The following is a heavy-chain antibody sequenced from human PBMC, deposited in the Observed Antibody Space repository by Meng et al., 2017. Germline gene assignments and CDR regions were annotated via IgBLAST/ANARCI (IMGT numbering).Heavy chain of an antibody. D-gene: IGHD7-27*01. CDR1: GDTLNTYN. V-gene: IGHV1-46*02. Sequence: GQLVQSGAGVKKPGASVKVSCKASGDTLNTYNMHWVRQAPGQGLEWMGIINPSDNSAAYAQGFQGRLTMTRDTCTSTLYMELTSLQFEDTAIYYCATDNWGPHYWGQGTLVTVSS. J-gene: IGHJ4*02. CDR2: INPSDNSA. CDR3: ATDNWGPHY.